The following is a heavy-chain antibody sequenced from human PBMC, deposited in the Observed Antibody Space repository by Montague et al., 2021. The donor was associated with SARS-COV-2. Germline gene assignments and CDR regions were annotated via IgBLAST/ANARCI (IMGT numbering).Heavy chain of an antibody. Sequence: SLRLSCAASGFTVNTNFMTWVRQAPGKGLEWISIIYSGGITYYAESVKGRFTISRDDSKNTVYLQMNSLRAEDTATYFCARSITLPAVLASWGQGTLVTVSS. V-gene: IGHV3-53*01. CDR1: GFTVNTNF. CDR3: ARSITLPAVLAS. D-gene: IGHD2/OR15-2a*01. CDR2: IYSGGIT. J-gene: IGHJ5*02.